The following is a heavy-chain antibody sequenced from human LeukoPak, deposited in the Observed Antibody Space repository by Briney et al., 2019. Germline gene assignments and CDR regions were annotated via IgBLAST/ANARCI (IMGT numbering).Heavy chain of an antibody. D-gene: IGHD3-10*01. Sequence: PSETLSLTCTVSGGSISSYYWSWIRQPPGKGLEWIGYIYYSGSTNYNPPLKSRVTISVDTSKNQFSLKLSSVTAADTAVYYCARSPDYHGSGRGDGMDVWGQGTTVNVSS. CDR2: IYYSGST. CDR1: GGSISSYY. J-gene: IGHJ6*02. V-gene: IGHV4-59*01. CDR3: ARSPDYHGSGRGDGMDV.